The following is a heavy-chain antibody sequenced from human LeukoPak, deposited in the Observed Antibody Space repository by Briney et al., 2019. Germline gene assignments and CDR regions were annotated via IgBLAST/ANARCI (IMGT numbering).Heavy chain of an antibody. J-gene: IGHJ4*02. CDR3: ATRGTTATKYLGQ. Sequence: GGSLRLSRSASGFTFSSYVMSWVRQAPGKGLEWVSTISGSGGGTYYGDSVKGRFTISRDNSKNTLYLQMNNLRAEDTAAYYCATRGTTATKYLGQWGQGTLVTVSS. CDR2: ISGSGGGT. CDR1: GFTFSSYV. V-gene: IGHV3-23*01. D-gene: IGHD1-1*01.